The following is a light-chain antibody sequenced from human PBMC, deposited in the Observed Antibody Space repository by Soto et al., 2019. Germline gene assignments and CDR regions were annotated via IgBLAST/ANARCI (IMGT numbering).Light chain of an antibody. CDR3: QQYGSSPRGYT. Sequence: EIVLTQSPGTLSLSPGERATLSCRASQSVSSSYLAWYQQKPGQAPRLLIYGASSRATGIPDRFSGSGSGTDFSLTISRLEPEDFAVYYCQQYGSSPRGYTFGQGNKLESK. CDR2: GAS. CDR1: QSVSSSY. J-gene: IGKJ2*01. V-gene: IGKV3-20*01.